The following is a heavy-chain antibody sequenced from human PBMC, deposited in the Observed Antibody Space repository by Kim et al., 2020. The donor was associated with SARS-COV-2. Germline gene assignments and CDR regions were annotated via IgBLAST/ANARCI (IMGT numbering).Heavy chain of an antibody. CDR1: GFTFSAYD. D-gene: IGHD3-16*01. CDR2: ITKSSTTI. CDR3: VRDRMGGAFDM. J-gene: IGHJ3*02. Sequence: GGSLRLSCVTSGFTFSAYDMNWVRQAPGKGLEWLSFITKSSTTIYYADSVEGRFTISRDNAKNSLFLQMNSLRDEDTALYYCVRDRMGGAFDMWGHGTMV. V-gene: IGHV3-48*02.